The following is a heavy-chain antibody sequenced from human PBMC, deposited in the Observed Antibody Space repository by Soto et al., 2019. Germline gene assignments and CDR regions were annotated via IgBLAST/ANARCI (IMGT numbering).Heavy chain of an antibody. V-gene: IGHV1-8*01. CDR2: MNPNSGNT. J-gene: IGHJ4*02. D-gene: IGHD6-13*01. CDR3: ARELSSSWRFDY. CDR1: GYTFTSYD. Sequence: ASVKVSCKASGYTFTSYDINWVRQATGQGLEWMGWMNPNSGNTGYAQKFQGRVTMTRNTSISTAYMELSSLRSEDTAVYYCARELSSSWRFDYWGQGPLVTVSS.